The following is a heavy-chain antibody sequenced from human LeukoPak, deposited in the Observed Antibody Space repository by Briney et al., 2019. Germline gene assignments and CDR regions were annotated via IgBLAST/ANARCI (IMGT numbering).Heavy chain of an antibody. CDR2: ISWNSGSI. V-gene: IGHV3-9*01. CDR3: ARDRRTMQRYYSYYYLDV. D-gene: IGHD4/OR15-4a*01. CDR1: GFTFDDYA. Sequence: GGSLRLSCAASGFTFDDYAMHWVRQAPGKGLEWVSGISWNSGSIGYADSVKGRFTVSRDNAKNSLYLQMNSLRAEGTAVYYCARDRRTMQRYYSYYYLDVWGKGTTVTVSS. J-gene: IGHJ6*03.